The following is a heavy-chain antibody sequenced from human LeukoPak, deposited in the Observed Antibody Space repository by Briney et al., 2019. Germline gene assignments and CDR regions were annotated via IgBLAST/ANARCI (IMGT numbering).Heavy chain of an antibody. CDR1: GCTFTSYA. Sequence: ASVKVSCKAAGCTFTSYAISWVRQSPGQGLEWMGGIIPIFGRANYAQKYQGRVTITADGSTSTACMYLSSLRSEDTAVYYCARGPSVGTSHSLYYYYYYMDVWGKGTTVTISS. J-gene: IGHJ6*03. CDR2: IIPIFGRA. D-gene: IGHD2-2*01. CDR3: ARGPSVGTSHSLYYYYYYMDV. V-gene: IGHV1-69*13.